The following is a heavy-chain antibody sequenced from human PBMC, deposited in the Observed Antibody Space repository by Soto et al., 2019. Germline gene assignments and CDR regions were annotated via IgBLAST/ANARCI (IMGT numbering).Heavy chain of an antibody. V-gene: IGHV4-59*01. D-gene: IGHD1-26*01. CDR3: ARGPPEWELPRLDY. J-gene: IGHJ4*02. Sequence: SETLSLTCTVSGGSISSYYWSWIRQPPGKGLEWIGYIYYSGSTNYNPSLKSRVTISVDTSKNQLSLKLSSVTAADTAVYYCARGPPEWELPRLDYWGQGTLVTVSS. CDR1: GGSISSYY. CDR2: IYYSGST.